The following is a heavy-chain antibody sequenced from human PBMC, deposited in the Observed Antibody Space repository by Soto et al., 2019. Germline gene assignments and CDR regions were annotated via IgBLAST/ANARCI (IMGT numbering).Heavy chain of an antibody. Sequence: GGSLRLSCVASGFTLSTYGMSWVRQAPGKGLEWVSGITGSGGSTYYADSVKGRFTISRDNAKNSLYLQMNSLRAEDTAVYYCARVVGAYCGGDCYYGMDVWGQGTTVTVSS. CDR1: GFTLSTYG. D-gene: IGHD2-21*01. V-gene: IGHV3-23*01. CDR3: ARVVGAYCGGDCYYGMDV. J-gene: IGHJ6*02. CDR2: ITGSGGST.